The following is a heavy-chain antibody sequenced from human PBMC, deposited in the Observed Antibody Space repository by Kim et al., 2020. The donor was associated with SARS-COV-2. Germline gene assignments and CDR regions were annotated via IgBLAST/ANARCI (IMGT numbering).Heavy chain of an antibody. CDR2: ISSSSSYI. Sequence: GGSLRLSCAASGFTFSSYSMNWVRQAPGKGLEWVSSISSSSSYIYYADSVKGRFTISRDNAKNSLYLQMNSLRAEDTAVYYCARGGTIFGVVIIEWSMGFDYWGQGTLVTVSS. V-gene: IGHV3-21*01. D-gene: IGHD3-3*01. CDR3: ARGGTIFGVVIIEWSMGFDY. J-gene: IGHJ4*02. CDR1: GFTFSSYS.